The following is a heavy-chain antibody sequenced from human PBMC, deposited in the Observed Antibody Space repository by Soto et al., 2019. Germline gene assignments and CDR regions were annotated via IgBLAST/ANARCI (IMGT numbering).Heavy chain of an antibody. CDR1: GFTFSDYY. V-gene: IGHV3-11*01. CDR3: ARGRTWIQLESSVVGMDV. J-gene: IGHJ6*02. D-gene: IGHD5-18*01. CDR2: ISSSGSTI. Sequence: PGGSLRLSCAASGFTFSDYYMSWIRQAPGKGLEWVSYISSSGSTIYYADSVKGQFTISRDDAKNSLYLQMNSLRAEDTAVYYCARGRTWIQLESSVVGMDVWGQGTTVTVSS.